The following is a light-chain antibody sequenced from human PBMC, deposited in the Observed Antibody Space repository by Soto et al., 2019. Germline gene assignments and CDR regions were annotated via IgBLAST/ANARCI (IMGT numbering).Light chain of an antibody. V-gene: IGLV1-40*01. CDR3: QSYDSSLSGWV. CDR2: GNI. Sequence: QSVLTQPPSVSGAPGQRVTIPCTGSSSNIGAGYDVHWYQQLPGTAPKLLMYGNINRPSGVPDRFSGSKSGTSASLAITGLQAEDEADYYCQSYDSSLSGWVFGGGTKLTVL. CDR1: SSNIGAGYD. J-gene: IGLJ3*02.